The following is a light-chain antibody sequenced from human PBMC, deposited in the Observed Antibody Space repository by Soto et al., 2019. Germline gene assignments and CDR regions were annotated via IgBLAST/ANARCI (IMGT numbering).Light chain of an antibody. Sequence: EIVLTQSPATLSLSPGERATLSCRASQSVSSYLAWYQQKPGQAPRLLIYDASNRATGIPARFSGSGSGTDFTLTISSLWPEDFAVYYCQRRSNWPPAWTFGQGTKVEIK. J-gene: IGKJ1*01. CDR1: QSVSSY. CDR2: DAS. CDR3: QRRSNWPPAWT. V-gene: IGKV3-11*01.